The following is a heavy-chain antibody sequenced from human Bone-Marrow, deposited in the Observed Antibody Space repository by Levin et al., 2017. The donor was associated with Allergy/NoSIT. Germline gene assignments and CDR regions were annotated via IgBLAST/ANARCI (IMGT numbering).Heavy chain of an antibody. CDR3: ARMPQQLPDAFVA. Sequence: SGPTLVKPTQTLTLTCTFSGFSLTSGMRVSWIRQPPGKALEWLARIDWDDDKFYSTSLKTRLTVSKDTSKHQVVLTMTNMDHVDTASSYCARMPQQLPDAFVAWAPVTMFTVSS. D-gene: IGHD1-1*01. CDR2: IDWDDDK. J-gene: IGHJ3*01. CDR1: GFSLTSGMR. V-gene: IGHV2-70*04.